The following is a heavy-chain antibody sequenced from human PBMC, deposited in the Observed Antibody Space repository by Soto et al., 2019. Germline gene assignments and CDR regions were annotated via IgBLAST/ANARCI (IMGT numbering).Heavy chain of an antibody. J-gene: IGHJ4*02. Sequence: QVQLQKSGPGLVKPSQTLSLTCTVSGGSISSGDYYWSWIRQPPGKGLEWIGFIYYSGSTYYNPSLKGRFTMSVDASKNQFSLQLSSVTAADTAVYYCARWWFGEFFDYWGQGTLVTVSS. V-gene: IGHV4-30-4*01. D-gene: IGHD3-10*01. CDR3: ARWWFGEFFDY. CDR1: GGSISSGDYY. CDR2: IYYSGST.